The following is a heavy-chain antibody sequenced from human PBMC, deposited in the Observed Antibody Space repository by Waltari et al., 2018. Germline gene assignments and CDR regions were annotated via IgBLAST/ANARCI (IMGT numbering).Heavy chain of an antibody. CDR1: GGSFSGYY. V-gene: IGHV4-34*01. J-gene: IGHJ4*02. D-gene: IGHD3-10*01. CDR3: ARGAGGSGLDY. Sequence: QVQLQQWGAGLLKPSETLSLTCAVYGGSFSGYYWSWIRQPPGKGLEWIGEINHRGSTNYNPSLKSLVTISVDTSKNQFSLKLSSVTAADTAVYYCARGAGGSGLDYWGQGTLVTVSS. CDR2: INHRGST.